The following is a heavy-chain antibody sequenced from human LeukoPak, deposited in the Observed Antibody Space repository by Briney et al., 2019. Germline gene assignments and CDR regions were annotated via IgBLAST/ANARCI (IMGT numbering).Heavy chain of an antibody. CDR3: AREFRDISCYDTQAQNSDSDC. J-gene: IGHJ4*02. CDR1: GFPFTSYA. Sequence: PGGSLRLSCAASGFPFTSYAMSWVRQAPGKRLEWLSAISGSGSTAYYAESVKGRFIISRDSFLNTMYLRMQSQSVEDTAVYYCAREFRDISCYDTQAQNSDSDCWGQGNLVTVSS. V-gene: IGHV3-23*01. CDR2: ISGSGSTA. D-gene: IGHD3-3*01.